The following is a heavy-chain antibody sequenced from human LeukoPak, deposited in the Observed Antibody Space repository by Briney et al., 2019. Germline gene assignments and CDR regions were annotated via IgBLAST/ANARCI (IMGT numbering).Heavy chain of an antibody. Sequence: SETLSLTCTVSGYSISSGYYWGWIRQPPGKGLEWIGSIYHSGSTYYNPSLKSRVTISVDTSKNQFSLKLSSVTAADTAVYYCASSDVVVVAATGYNWFDPWGQGTLVTVSS. CDR1: GYSISSGYY. J-gene: IGHJ5*02. CDR3: ASSDVVVVAATGYNWFDP. D-gene: IGHD2-15*01. CDR2: IYHSGST. V-gene: IGHV4-38-2*02.